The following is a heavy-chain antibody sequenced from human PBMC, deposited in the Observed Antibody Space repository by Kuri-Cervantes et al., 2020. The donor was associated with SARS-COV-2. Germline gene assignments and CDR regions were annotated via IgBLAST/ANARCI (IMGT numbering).Heavy chain of an antibody. V-gene: IGHV1-2*02. Sequence: GESLKISCKASGYTFTNYYVHWVRQAPGQGPEWMGWINPNSGGTNYAQKFQGRVTMTRDTSISTAYMELSRLRSDDTAVYYCARSLAVVIVDGEYFQHWGQGTLVTVSS. D-gene: IGHD2-21*01. CDR1: GYTFTNYY. CDR3: ARSLAVVIVDGEYFQH. CDR2: INPNSGGT. J-gene: IGHJ1*01.